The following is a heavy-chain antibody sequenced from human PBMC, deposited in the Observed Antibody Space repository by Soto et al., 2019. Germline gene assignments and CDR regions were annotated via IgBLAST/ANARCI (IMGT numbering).Heavy chain of an antibody. CDR1: GFTFGDYA. Sequence: GESLKISCTASGFTFGDYAMSWFRQAPGKGLEWVGFIRSKAYGGTTEYAASVKGRFTISRDDSKSIAYLQMNSLKTEDTAVYYCTREGDVVVVAFDAFDIWGQGTMVTVSS. CDR3: TREGDVVVVAFDAFDI. CDR2: IRSKAYGGTT. D-gene: IGHD2-15*01. V-gene: IGHV3-49*03. J-gene: IGHJ3*02.